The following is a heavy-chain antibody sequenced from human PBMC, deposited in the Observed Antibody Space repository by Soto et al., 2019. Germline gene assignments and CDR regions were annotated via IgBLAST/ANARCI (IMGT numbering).Heavy chain of an antibody. Sequence: QVQLQESGPGLVKPSQTLSLTCTVSDSSISSGGYYWSWIRQHPGKGLEWIGYIYYSGSTYYNPSLKSRVTISVDTSMNQFSLKLSSVTAADTAVYYCARAKKGIAAAENWFDPWGQGTLVTVSS. V-gene: IGHV4-31*03. J-gene: IGHJ5*02. CDR2: IYYSGST. CDR1: DSSISSGGYY. CDR3: ARAKKGIAAAENWFDP. D-gene: IGHD6-13*01.